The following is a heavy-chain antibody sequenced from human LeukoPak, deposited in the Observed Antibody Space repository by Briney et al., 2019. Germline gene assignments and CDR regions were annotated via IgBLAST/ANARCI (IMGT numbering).Heavy chain of an antibody. V-gene: IGHV1-8*01. J-gene: IGHJ6*03. CDR3: ARGPNYYYHMDV. CDR2: LNPNSGNT. Sequence: ASVKVSCKASGYTFTSYDIKWVRQATGQGLEWMGWLNPNSGNTGYAQKFQGRVTVTRDTSISTAYMELTGLRSEDTSVYYCARGPNYYYHMDVWGKGTTVTVSS. CDR1: GYTFTSYD.